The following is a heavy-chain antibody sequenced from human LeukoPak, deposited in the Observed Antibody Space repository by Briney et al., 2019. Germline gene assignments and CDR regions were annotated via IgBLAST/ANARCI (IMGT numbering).Heavy chain of an antibody. Sequence: SVRVSCKASGGTFSSYAISWVRQAPGQGLEWMGRIVPILGIANYAQKFQGRVTITTDKSTSTAYMELSSLRSEDTAVYYCAXXXTPYYYDSSGWLFDYWGQGTLVTVSS. D-gene: IGHD3-22*01. CDR2: IVPILGIA. CDR3: AXXXTPYYYDSSGWLFDY. CDR1: GGTFSSYA. V-gene: IGHV1-69*04. J-gene: IGHJ4*02.